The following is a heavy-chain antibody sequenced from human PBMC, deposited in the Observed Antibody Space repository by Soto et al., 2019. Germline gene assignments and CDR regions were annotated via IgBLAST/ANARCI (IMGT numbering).Heavy chain of an antibody. CDR2: IYYSGST. CDR3: ASAYSSSWYGGYYFDY. J-gene: IGHJ4*02. V-gene: IGHV4-39*01. CDR1: GGSISSSSYY. D-gene: IGHD6-13*01. Sequence: SETLSLTCTVSGGSISSSSYYWGWIRQPPGKGLEWIGSIYYSGSTYYNPSLKSRVTISVDTSKNQFSLKLSSVTAADTAVYYCASAYSSSWYGGYYFDYWGQGTLVTVSS.